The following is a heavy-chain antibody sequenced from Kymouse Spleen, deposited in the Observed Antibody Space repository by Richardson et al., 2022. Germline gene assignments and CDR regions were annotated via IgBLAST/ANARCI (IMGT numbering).Heavy chain of an antibody. J-gene: IGHJ6*02. D-gene: IGHD1-7*01. CDR3: ARLELRDYYYYGMDV. V-gene: IGHV3-7*01. CDR2: IKQDGSEK. CDR1: GFTFSSYW. Sequence: EVQLVESGGGLVQPGGSLRLSCAASGFTFSSYWMSWVRQAPGKGLEWVANIKQDGSEKYYVDSVKGRFTISRDNAKNSLYLQMNSLRAEDTAVYYCARLELRDYYYYGMDVWGQGTTVTVSS.